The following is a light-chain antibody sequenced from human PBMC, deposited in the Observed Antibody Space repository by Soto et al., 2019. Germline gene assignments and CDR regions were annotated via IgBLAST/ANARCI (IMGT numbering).Light chain of an antibody. CDR2: GAS. CDR3: QQYGSSPWT. J-gene: IGKJ1*01. Sequence: EIVMTQSPVTLSVSPGERATLSCRASQSVSSKLAWYQQKPGQAPRLLIYGASTRATGIPARFSGSGSGTEFTLSISSLQSEDFAVYYCQQYGSSPWTFGQGTKVEIK. V-gene: IGKV3-15*01. CDR1: QSVSSK.